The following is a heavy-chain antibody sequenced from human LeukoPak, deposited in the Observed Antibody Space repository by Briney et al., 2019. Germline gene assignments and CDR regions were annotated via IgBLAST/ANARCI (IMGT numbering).Heavy chain of an antibody. J-gene: IGHJ4*02. CDR2: INPDGSEK. CDR1: GFSFGSSW. Sequence: GGSLRLSCAASGFSFGSSWMDWVRQAPGKGLEWVASINPDGSEKYSVDSVEGRFTISRDNAKNLLYLQVNSLRVEDTAFYYCARDLAYSRLDYWGRGMLVTVSS. CDR3: ARDLAYSRLDY. D-gene: IGHD5-18*01. V-gene: IGHV3-7*01.